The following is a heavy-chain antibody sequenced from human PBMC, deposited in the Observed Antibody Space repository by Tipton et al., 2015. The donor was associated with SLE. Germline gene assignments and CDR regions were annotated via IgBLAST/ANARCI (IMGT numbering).Heavy chain of an antibody. Sequence: LRLSCAVYGGSFSGYYWSWIRQSPGKGLEWIGSIYYSGSTYYNPSPKSRVTISVDTSKNQFSLKLSSVTAADTAVYYCASYGGSSWGDAFDIWGQGTMVTVSS. CDR2: IYYSGST. V-gene: IGHV4-34*01. CDR1: GGSFSGYY. CDR3: ASYGGSSWGDAFDI. J-gene: IGHJ3*02. D-gene: IGHD6-13*01.